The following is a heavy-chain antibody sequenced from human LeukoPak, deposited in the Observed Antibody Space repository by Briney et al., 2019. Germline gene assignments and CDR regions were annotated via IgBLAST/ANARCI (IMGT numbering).Heavy chain of an antibody. V-gene: IGHV1-3*01. Sequence: ASVKVSCKASGYTFTSYAMHWVRQAPGQRLKWMGWINAGNGNTKYSQKFQGRVTITRDTSASTAYMELSSLRSEDTAVYYCARNDYDYGDSWFDPWGQGTLVTVSS. CDR3: ARNDYDYGDSWFDP. CDR1: GYTFTSYA. J-gene: IGHJ5*02. CDR2: INAGNGNT. D-gene: IGHD4-17*01.